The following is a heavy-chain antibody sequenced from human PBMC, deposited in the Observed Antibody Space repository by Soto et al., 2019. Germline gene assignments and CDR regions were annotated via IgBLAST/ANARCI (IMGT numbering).Heavy chain of an antibody. CDR2: INSDGSVS. V-gene: IGHV3-74*01. Sequence: EVQLVESGGGLVQPGGSLRLSCAASGFTFSNYWMNWVRQAPGKGLVWVSRINSDGSVSSYADSVKGRLTISRDNVKNTLYLQMDSLRAEDTAVYYCARGDCVGGTCYSLAGSFYYYMDVWGKGTTVTVFS. J-gene: IGHJ6*03. CDR1: GFTFSNYW. CDR3: ARGDCVGGTCYSLAGSFYYYMDV. D-gene: IGHD2-15*01.